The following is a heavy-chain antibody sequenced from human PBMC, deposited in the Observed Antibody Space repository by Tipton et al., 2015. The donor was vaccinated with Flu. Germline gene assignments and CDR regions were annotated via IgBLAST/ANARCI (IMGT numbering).Heavy chain of an antibody. J-gene: IGHJ6*02. CDR1: GFTVSSNY. D-gene: IGHD4-17*01. CDR2: IYSGGST. V-gene: IGHV3-66*02. Sequence: SLRLSCAASGFTVSSNYMSWVRQAPGKGLEWVSVIYSGGSTYYADSVKGRFTISRDNSKNTLYLQMNSLRAEDTAVYYCARQVRSYGEGYYYGMDVWGQGTTVTVSS. CDR3: ARQVRSYGEGYYYGMDV.